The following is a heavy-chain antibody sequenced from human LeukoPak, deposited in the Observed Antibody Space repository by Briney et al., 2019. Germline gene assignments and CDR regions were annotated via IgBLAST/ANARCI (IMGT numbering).Heavy chain of an antibody. Sequence: SETLSLTCAVYGGSFSGYYWSWIRQPPGKGLEWIGEINHSGSTNYNPSLKSRVTISVDTSKNQYSLKLSSVTAADTAVYYVARGFPRAQRFKSIVVVPAADPPYYMDVRGKGTTVTVSS. D-gene: IGHD2-2*01. V-gene: IGHV4-34*01. CDR3: ARGFPRAQRFKSIVVVPAADPPYYMDV. CDR2: INHSGST. J-gene: IGHJ6*03. CDR1: GGSFSGYY.